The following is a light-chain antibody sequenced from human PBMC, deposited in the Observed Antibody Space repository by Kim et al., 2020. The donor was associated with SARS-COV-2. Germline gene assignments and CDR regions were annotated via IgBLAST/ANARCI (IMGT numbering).Light chain of an antibody. CDR2: GKN. CDR1: SLRVYY. J-gene: IGLJ2*01. CDR3: NPRDSSGNLVV. V-gene: IGLV3-19*01. Sequence: SSELTQDPAMSVALGQTVRITCQGDSLRVYYASWYQQKPGQAPVLVIFGKNSRPSGIPDRFSGSSSGNTASLTITGSQAEDEADYYCNPRDSSGNLVVFG.